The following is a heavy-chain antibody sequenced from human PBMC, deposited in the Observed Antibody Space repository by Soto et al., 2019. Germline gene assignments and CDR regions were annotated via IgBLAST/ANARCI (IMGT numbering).Heavy chain of an antibody. D-gene: IGHD2-15*01. Sequence: GESLKISCKGSGYSFTSYWISWVRQMPGKGLEWMGRIDPSDSYTNYSPSFQGHVTISADKSISTAYLQWSSLKASDTAMYYCATSLGYCSGGSCYYGGTTGFYWGQGTLVTVSS. V-gene: IGHV5-10-1*01. CDR3: ATSLGYCSGGSCYYGGTTGFY. CDR1: GYSFTSYW. CDR2: IDPSDSYT. J-gene: IGHJ4*02.